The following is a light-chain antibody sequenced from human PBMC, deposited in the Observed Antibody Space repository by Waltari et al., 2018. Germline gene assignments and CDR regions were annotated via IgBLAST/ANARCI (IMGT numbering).Light chain of an antibody. V-gene: IGKV4-1*01. Sequence: EMTQSPDSLPVSLGERATINYKSRQSVLYNFNNKNYLAWFQLKPGQPPKLLIRWASTREPGVPDRFSGSGSGTDFTLTISSLQTEDVAVYYCQQYLTLPYSFGQGTKLEIK. CDR2: WAS. J-gene: IGKJ2*03. CDR3: QQYLTLPYS. CDR1: QSVLYNFNNKNY.